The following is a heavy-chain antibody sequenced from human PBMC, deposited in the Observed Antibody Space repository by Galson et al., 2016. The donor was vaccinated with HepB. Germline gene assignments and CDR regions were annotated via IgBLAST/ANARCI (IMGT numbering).Heavy chain of an antibody. V-gene: IGHV4-61*02. CDR2: IYTSGST. CDR1: GGSISSGSYY. CDR3: ARDWGAYYDPQFPTRIGMDV. Sequence: TLSLTCTVSGGSISSGSYYWSWIRQPAGKGLEWIGRIYTSGSTNYNPSLKSRVTISVDTSKNQLSLKLSSVTAADTAVYYCARDWGAYYDPQFPTRIGMDVWGQGTTVTVSS. D-gene: IGHD3-3*01. J-gene: IGHJ6*02.